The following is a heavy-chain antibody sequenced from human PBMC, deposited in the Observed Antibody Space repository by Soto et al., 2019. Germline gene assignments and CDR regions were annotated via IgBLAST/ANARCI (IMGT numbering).Heavy chain of an antibody. D-gene: IGHD6-19*01. CDR2: ISYDGSNK. CDR1: GFTFSSYG. CDR3: AKESDSGCYYYYYLDV. J-gene: IGHJ6*03. V-gene: IGHV3-30*18. Sequence: QVQLVESGGGVVQPGRSLRLSCAASGFTFSSYGMHWVRQAPGKGLEWVAVISYDGSNKYYADSVKGRFTISRDNSKNTLYLQMNSLRAEDTAVYYCAKESDSGCYYYYYLDVWGKGTTVTVSS.